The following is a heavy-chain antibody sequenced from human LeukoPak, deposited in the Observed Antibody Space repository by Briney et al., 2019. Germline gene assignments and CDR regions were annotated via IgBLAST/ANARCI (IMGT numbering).Heavy chain of an antibody. CDR1: GFTFSSFA. V-gene: IGHV3-23*01. CDR2: ISPAGDYI. J-gene: IGHJ4*02. Sequence: PGGSLRLSCAASGFTFSSFAMSWVRQASGKGLQWVSAISPAGDYIYYADSVKGRFTTSRDNSKNMLYLQMSSLRAEDTAVYYCAGWLGSLYGDYEYYFDYWGQGTLVTVSS. D-gene: IGHD4-17*01. CDR3: AGWLGSLYGDYEYYFDY.